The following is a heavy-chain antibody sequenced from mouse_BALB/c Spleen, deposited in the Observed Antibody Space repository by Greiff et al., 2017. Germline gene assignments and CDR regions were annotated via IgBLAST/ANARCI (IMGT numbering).Heavy chain of an antibody. CDR1: GYTFTSYW. J-gene: IGHJ4*01. CDR3: KDLRYAMDY. CDR2: IYPGNSDT. Sequence: VQLQQSGTVLARPWASVKMSCTASGYTFTSYWMHWVKQRPGQGLEWIGAIYPGNSDTSYNQKFKGKAKLTAVTSTSTAYMELSSLTNEDSAVYYCKDLRYAMDYWGQGTSVTVSS. D-gene: IGHD5-1*01. V-gene: IGHV1-5*01.